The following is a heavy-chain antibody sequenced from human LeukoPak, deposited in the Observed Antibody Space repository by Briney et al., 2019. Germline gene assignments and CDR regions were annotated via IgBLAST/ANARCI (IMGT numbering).Heavy chain of an antibody. CDR1: GFTFRSYA. D-gene: IGHD1-26*01. J-gene: IGHJ4*02. CDR2: ISGRGGST. V-gene: IGHV3-23*01. CDR3: AKYGWELLKSGRSRIDY. Sequence: GGSLRLSCAASGFTFRSYAMSWVRQARGKGLEGVSDISGRGGSTYYADSVKGRFTISRDNSKNTLYLQMNSLRAEDTAVYYCAKYGWELLKSGRSRIDYWGQGTLVTVSS.